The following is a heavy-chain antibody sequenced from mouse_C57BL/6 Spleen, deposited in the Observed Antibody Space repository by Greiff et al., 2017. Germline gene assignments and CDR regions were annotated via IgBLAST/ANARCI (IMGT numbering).Heavy chain of an antibody. V-gene: IGHV5-6*01. D-gene: IGHD2-3*01. CDR2: ISSGGSYT. CDR1: GFTFSSYG. Sequence: EVKLVESGGDLVKPGGSLKLSCAASGFTFSSYGMSWVRQTPDKRLEWVATISSGGSYTYYPDSVKGRFPISRDNAKNTLYLQMSSLKSEDTAMYYCARGAIYDGYYGYFDVWGTGTTVTVSS. J-gene: IGHJ1*03. CDR3: ARGAIYDGYYGYFDV.